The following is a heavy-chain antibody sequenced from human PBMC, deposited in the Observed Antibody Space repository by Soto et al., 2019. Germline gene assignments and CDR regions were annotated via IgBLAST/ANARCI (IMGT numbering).Heavy chain of an antibody. CDR1: GGSISSGGYY. J-gene: IGHJ6*02. Sequence: PSETLSLTCTVFGGSISSGGYYWSWIRQHPGKGLEWIGTIYYSGNTYYNPSLKSRIAISVDTSKNQFSLKLSSVTAADTAVYYCAREDYCTNGVCYHRGMDVWGQGTTVTVSS. CDR3: AREDYCTNGVCYHRGMDV. CDR2: IYYSGNT. V-gene: IGHV4-31*03. D-gene: IGHD2-8*01.